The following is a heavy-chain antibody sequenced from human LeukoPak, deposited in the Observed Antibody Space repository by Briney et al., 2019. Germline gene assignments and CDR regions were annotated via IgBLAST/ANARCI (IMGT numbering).Heavy chain of an antibody. CDR2: MYSGGAT. D-gene: IGHD6-13*01. J-gene: IGHJ5*01. CDR1: GFIVSGDY. CDR3: ARTAIAAAAFYNWFDS. V-gene: IGHV3-53*01. Sequence: GGSLRLSCVVSGFIVSGDYMSWVRQAPGKGLEWVAVMYSGGATYYADSVKGRFTISRDNSKNTLYLQMNSLRVEDTAVYYCARTAIAAAAFYNWFDSRGQGTLVTVSS.